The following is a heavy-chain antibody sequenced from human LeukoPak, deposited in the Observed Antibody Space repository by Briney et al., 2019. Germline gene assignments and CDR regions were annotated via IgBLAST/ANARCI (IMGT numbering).Heavy chain of an antibody. V-gene: IGHV4-39*01. CDR2: IYYSGST. CDR1: GGSIVSHY. J-gene: IGHJ3*02. CDR3: ARRTPFEDI. D-gene: IGHD3-9*01. Sequence: PSEALSLTCTVSGGSIVSHYWGWIRQPPGKGLEWIGSIYYSGSTYYNPSLKSRVTISVDTSKNQFSLKLSSVTAADTAVYYCARRTPFEDIWGQGTMVTVSS.